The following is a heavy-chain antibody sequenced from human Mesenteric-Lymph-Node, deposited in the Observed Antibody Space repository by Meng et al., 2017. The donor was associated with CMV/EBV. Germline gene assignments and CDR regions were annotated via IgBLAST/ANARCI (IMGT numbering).Heavy chain of an antibody. V-gene: IGHV3-23*01. CDR1: GFTFSSFA. D-gene: IGHD4-11*01. CDR3: AKDWSTVTGSYYYGMDV. Sequence: GESLKISCAASGFTFSSFAMSWVRQAPGKGLEWVSAISGSGGTTYYADSVKGRFTISRDNSENTLYLQMNSLRAEDTAVYYCAKDWSTVTGSYYYGMDVWGQGTTVTVSS. J-gene: IGHJ6*02. CDR2: ISGSGGTT.